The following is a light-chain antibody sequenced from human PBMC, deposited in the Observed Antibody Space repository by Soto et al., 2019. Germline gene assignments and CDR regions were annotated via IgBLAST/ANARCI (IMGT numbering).Light chain of an antibody. J-gene: IGLJ1*01. CDR2: DVS. V-gene: IGLV2-14*01. CDR1: SSDVGGYNY. Sequence: QSALTQPASVSGSPGQSITISCTGTSSDVGGYNYVSWYQQYPGKVPKLIIFDVSNRPSGVSNRFSGSKSGNTASLTISGLQAEDEADYYCSSYTNNLGVIGTGTKVPS. CDR3: SSYTNNLGV.